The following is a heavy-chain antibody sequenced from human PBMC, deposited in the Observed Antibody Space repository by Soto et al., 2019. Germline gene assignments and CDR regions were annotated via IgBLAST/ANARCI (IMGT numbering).Heavy chain of an antibody. CDR1: GFTFSSYS. D-gene: IGHD2-15*01. J-gene: IGHJ1*01. V-gene: IGHV3-21*01. CDR2: ISSSSSYI. Sequence: PGGSLRLSCAASGFTFSSYSMNWVRQAPGKGLEWVSSISSSSSYIYYADSVKGRFTISRDNAKSSLYLQMNSLRAEDTAVYYCARGREIVVVVAATFAEYFQHWGQGT. CDR3: ARGREIVVVVAATFAEYFQH.